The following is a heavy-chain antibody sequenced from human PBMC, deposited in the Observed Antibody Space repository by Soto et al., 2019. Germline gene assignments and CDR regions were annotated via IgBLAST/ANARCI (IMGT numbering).Heavy chain of an antibody. J-gene: IGHJ4*02. D-gene: IGHD5-12*01. V-gene: IGHV5-51*01. CDR1: GYSFLSYW. CDR3: ARGPIEMATMYFDY. Sequence: GESLKISCQGSGYSFLSYWIAWVRQMPGKGLEWMGIIYPGDSDTRYSPSFQGQVTISADRSISTAYLQWSSLKASDSAMYYCARGPIEMATMYFDYWGQRTLVTVSS. CDR2: IYPGDSDT.